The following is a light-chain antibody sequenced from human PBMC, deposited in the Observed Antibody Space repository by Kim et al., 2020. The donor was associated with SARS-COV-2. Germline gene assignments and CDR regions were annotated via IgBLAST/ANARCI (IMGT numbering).Light chain of an antibody. V-gene: IGKV3-15*01. Sequence: EIVMTQSPATLSVSPGERATLSCRASQSVSSNLAWYQQKRGQAPRLLIYGASTRATGIPARFSGSGSGTEFTLTISSLQSEDFAVYYCKQYNIRPPWTFGQGTKVDIK. CDR2: GAS. CDR1: QSVSSN. J-gene: IGKJ1*01. CDR3: KQYNIRPPWT.